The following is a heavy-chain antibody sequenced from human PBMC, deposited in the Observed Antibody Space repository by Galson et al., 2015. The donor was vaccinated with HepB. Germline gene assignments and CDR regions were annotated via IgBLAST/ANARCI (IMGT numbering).Heavy chain of an antibody. CDR1: GFTFSSYG. Sequence: SLRLSCAASGFTFSSYGMHWVRQAPGKGLEWVAVISYDGSNKYYADSVKGRFTISRDNSKNTLYLQMNSLRAEDTAVYYCARDRATVVTPGQAGTFDPWGQGTLVTVSS. CDR2: ISYDGSNK. CDR3: ARDRATVVTPGQAGTFDP. J-gene: IGHJ5*02. D-gene: IGHD4-23*01. V-gene: IGHV3-30*03.